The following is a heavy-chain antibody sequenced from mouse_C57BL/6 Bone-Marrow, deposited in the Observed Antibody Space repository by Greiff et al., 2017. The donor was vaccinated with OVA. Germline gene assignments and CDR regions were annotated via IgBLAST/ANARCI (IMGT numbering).Heavy chain of an antibody. CDR2: IGPYGGGT. J-gene: IGHJ1*03. D-gene: IGHD1-1*01. CDR1: GYTFTSYW. CDR3: ARSYYYGDSYGGDFDD. V-gene: IGHV1-72*01. Sequence: QVQLQQSGAELVKPGASVKLSCKASGYTFTSYWMHWVKQRPGRGLEWIGRIGPYGGGTKYNEKFKSKATLTVDKPSSTAYMQLSSLTSEDTAVYDCARSYYYGDSYGGDFDDWGTGTTVTVSS.